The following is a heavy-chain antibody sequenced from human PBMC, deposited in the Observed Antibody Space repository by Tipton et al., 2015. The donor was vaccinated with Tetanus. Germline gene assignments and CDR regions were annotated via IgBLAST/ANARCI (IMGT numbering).Heavy chain of an antibody. Sequence: SLRLSCAASGFTFYSYGMHWVRQTPGKGLVWISRINPDGRRTNYADSVKGRFTISRDHAKNTVYLQMNSLRAEDTAVYFCARRSLTNYGLDVWGQGTPVTVSS. D-gene: IGHD1-1*01. CDR3: ARRSLTNYGLDV. V-gene: IGHV3-74*01. CDR2: INPDGRRT. J-gene: IGHJ6*02. CDR1: GFTFYSYG.